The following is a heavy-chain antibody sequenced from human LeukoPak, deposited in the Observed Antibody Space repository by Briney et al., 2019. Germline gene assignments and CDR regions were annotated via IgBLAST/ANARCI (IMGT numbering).Heavy chain of an antibody. CDR1: GFTCSSYA. J-gene: IGHJ4*02. CDR3: AKDRGVVRIYYFDY. D-gene: IGHD2-15*01. V-gene: IGHV3-23*01. CDR2: ISGSGGST. Sequence: GVSLRLSCAASGFTCSSYAMSWVRQAQGNGLEWVSAISGSGGSTYYADSVKGRFTISRDNSKNTLYLQMNSLRAEDTAVYYCAKDRGVVRIYYFDYWGQGTLVTVSS.